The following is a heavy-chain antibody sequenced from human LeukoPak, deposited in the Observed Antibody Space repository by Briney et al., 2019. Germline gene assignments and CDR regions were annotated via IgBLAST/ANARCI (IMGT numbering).Heavy chain of an antibody. J-gene: IGHJ5*02. CDR1: GYTFTSYD. Sequence: GASVKVSCKASGYTFTSYDINWVRQATGQGLEWMGWMNPNSGNTGYAQKFQGRVTMTRNTSISTAYMELSSLRSEDTAVYYCARARYCSGGSCVSAGIWFDPWGQGTLVTVSS. CDR2: MNPNSGNT. CDR3: ARARYCSGGSCVSAGIWFDP. V-gene: IGHV1-8*01. D-gene: IGHD2-15*01.